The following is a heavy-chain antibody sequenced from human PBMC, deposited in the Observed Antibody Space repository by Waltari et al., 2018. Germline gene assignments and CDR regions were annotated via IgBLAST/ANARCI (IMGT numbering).Heavy chain of an antibody. Sequence: EVQLVESGGGLVQPGGSLRLSCAASGFTFSSYWMSWVRQAPGKGLEWLANINHDGSGKYFLGSVKCRFTISRDNAKNSVYLQMNSLTGEDTAVYYCATSLDAAGNDWGQGTLVTVSS. CDR3: ATSLDAAGND. CDR2: INHDGSGK. D-gene: IGHD5-18*01. CDR1: GFTFSSYW. J-gene: IGHJ4*02. V-gene: IGHV3-7*01.